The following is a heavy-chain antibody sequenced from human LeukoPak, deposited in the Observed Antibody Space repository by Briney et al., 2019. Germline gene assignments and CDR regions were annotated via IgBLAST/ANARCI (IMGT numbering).Heavy chain of an antibody. Sequence: GGSLRLSCAASGFTFSSYVLSWVRQAPGKGLEWVSAISGSGISTYYADSVKGRFTISRDNSKNTLYLQMNSLRAEDTAVYYCAKENRITMLVVAFDYWGQGTLVTVSP. D-gene: IGHD3-22*01. J-gene: IGHJ4*02. CDR1: GFTFSSYV. CDR3: AKENRITMLVVAFDY. V-gene: IGHV3-23*01. CDR2: ISGSGIST.